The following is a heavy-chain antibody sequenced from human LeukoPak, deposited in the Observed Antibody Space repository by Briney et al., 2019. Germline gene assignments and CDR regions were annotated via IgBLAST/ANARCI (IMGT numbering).Heavy chain of an antibody. Sequence: GASVKVSCKASGGTFSSYTISWVRQAPGQGLEWMGRIIPILGIANYAQKFQGRVTITADKSTSTAYMELSSLRSEDTAVYYCARASPVGSGYYYFDCWGQGTLVTVSS. D-gene: IGHD3-22*01. V-gene: IGHV1-69*02. CDR1: GGTFSSYT. CDR2: IIPILGIA. J-gene: IGHJ4*02. CDR3: ARASPVGSGYYYFDC.